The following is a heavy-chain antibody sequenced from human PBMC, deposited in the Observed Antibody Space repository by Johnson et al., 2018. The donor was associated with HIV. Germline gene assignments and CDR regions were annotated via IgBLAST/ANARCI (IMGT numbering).Heavy chain of an antibody. D-gene: IGHD6-13*01. CDR3: ARAGRQQLVLDAFDI. V-gene: IGHV3-30*04. CDR2: ISYDGSNK. J-gene: IGHJ3*02. Sequence: QVQLVESGGGVVQPGRSLRLSCAASGFTFSSSAMHWVRQAPGKGLEWVAVISYDGSNKYYADSVKGRFTISRDNSKNTLYLQMNSLKAEDTAVYYCARAGRQQLVLDAFDIWGQGTMVTVSS. CDR1: GFTFSSSA.